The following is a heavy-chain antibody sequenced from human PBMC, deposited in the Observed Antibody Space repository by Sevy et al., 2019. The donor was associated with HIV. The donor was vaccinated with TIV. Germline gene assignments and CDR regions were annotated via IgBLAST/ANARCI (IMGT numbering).Heavy chain of an antibody. D-gene: IGHD3-9*01. CDR3: ASEGGHTYYDILTGFSGGGDAFDI. J-gene: IGHJ3*02. V-gene: IGHV3-53*01. CDR1: GFTVSSNY. Sequence: GGSLRLSCAASGFTVSSNYMSWVRQAPGKGLEWVSVIYSGGSTYYADSVKGRFTISKDNSKNTLYLQMNSLRGEDMAVYYCASEGGHTYYDILTGFSGGGDAFDIWGQGTMVTVSS. CDR2: IYSGGST.